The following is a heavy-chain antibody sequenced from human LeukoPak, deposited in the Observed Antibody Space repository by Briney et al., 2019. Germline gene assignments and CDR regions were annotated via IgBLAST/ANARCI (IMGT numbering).Heavy chain of an antibody. V-gene: IGHV3-23*01. CDR2: ISDTGGST. CDR1: RFTFSNCG. CDR3: AKGSRSARPYYFDY. J-gene: IGHJ4*02. D-gene: IGHD6-25*01. Sequence: PGGSLRLSCAASRFTFSNCGMSWVRQAPGKGLEWVSAISDTGGSTWYTDSVKGRFTISRDNSKNTLYLQMNSLRAKDTAVYYCAKGSRSARPYYFDYWGQGTPVTVSS.